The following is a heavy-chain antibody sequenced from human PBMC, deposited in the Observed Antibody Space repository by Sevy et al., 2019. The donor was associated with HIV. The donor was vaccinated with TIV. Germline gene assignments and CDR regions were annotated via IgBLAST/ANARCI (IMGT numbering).Heavy chain of an antibody. V-gene: IGHV3-30*18. CDR3: AKGPTKGAADAFDI. Sequence: GGSLRLSCAASGFTFSSYGMHWVRQAPGKGLEWVAVISYDGSNEYYADSVKGRFTISRDNSKNTLYLQMNSLRAEDTAVYYCAKGPTKGAADAFDIWGQGTMVTVSS. CDR1: GFTFSSYG. J-gene: IGHJ3*02. CDR2: ISYDGSNE. D-gene: IGHD1-26*01.